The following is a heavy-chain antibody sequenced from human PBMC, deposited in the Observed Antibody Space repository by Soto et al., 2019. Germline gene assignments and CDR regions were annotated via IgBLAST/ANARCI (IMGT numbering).Heavy chain of an antibody. V-gene: IGHV2-5*02. CDR3: AHRRTYGSGSSLDY. D-gene: IGHD3-10*01. CDR2: IYWDDNK. CDR1: GFSLSTSGVG. J-gene: IGHJ4*02. Sequence: QITLKESGPTLVKPTQTLTLTCTFSGFSLSTSGVGVGWIRQPPGKPLEWLALIYWDDNKRYSPSLKSRLTITKDNSKNQVVLTMTNMDPVDTATYYCAHRRTYGSGSSLDYWGQGTLVTVSS.